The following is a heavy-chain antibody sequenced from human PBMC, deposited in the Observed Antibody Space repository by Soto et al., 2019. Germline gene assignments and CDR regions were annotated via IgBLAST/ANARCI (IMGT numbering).Heavy chain of an antibody. J-gene: IGHJ4*02. D-gene: IGHD6-6*01. CDR1: GYIFTSHY. Sequence: GASVKVSCKASGYIFTSHYMHWVRQAPGQGLEWMGVINPTGGSTSYAQKFQGRVTMTRDTSTSTVYMELSSLRSEDTAVYYCARKYSSSSPSDFWGQGTLVTVSS. CDR3: ARKYSSSSPSDF. CDR2: INPTGGST. V-gene: IGHV1-46*01.